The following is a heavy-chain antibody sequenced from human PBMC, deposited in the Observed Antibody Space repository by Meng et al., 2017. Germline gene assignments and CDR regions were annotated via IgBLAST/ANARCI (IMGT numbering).Heavy chain of an antibody. CDR2: IYYSGST. CDR1: GGSISSGGYY. D-gene: IGHD3-10*01. V-gene: IGHV4-31*03. J-gene: IGHJ5*02. Sequence: QVQLQESGPGLVKPSQTLPPTCTVSGGSISSGGYYWGWIRQHPGKGLEWIGYIYYSGSTYYNPSLKSRVTISVDTSKNQFSLKLSSVTAADTAVYYCDSYYGSGPNGFDPWGQGTLVTVSS. CDR3: DSYYGSGPNGFDP.